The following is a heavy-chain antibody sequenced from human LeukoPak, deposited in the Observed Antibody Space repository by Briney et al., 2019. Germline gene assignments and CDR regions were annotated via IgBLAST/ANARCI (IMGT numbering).Heavy chain of an antibody. CDR1: GYTFTSYG. Sequence: ASVKVSCKASGYTFTSYGISWVRQAPGQGREGRGWISAYNGNKNYAQQLQGRVTMTTDPSTSTAYMELRSLRSDDTAVYYCARFYAYCGGDCYSEYYFDYWGQGTLVTVSS. J-gene: IGHJ4*02. CDR2: ISAYNGNK. V-gene: IGHV1-18*01. CDR3: ARFYAYCGGDCYSEYYFDY. D-gene: IGHD2-21*02.